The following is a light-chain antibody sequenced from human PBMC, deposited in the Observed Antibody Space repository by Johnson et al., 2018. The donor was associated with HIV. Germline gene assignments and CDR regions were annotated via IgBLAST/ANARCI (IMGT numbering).Light chain of an antibody. V-gene: IGLV1-51*01. CDR2: DNN. CDR1: SSNIGNNY. CDR3: GTWDKSLSAV. Sequence: QSVLTQPPSVSAAPGQKVTISCSGSSSNIGNNYVSWYQQLPGTAPKLLIYDNNKRPSGIPDLFSGSKSGTSATLGITGLQTGDEADYYSGTWDKSLSAVFGTGTKVTVL. J-gene: IGLJ1*01.